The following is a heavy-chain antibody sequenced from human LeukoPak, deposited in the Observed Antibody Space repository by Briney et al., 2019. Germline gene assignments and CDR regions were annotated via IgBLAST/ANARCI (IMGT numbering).Heavy chain of an antibody. J-gene: IGHJ4*02. CDR2: ISYDGSNK. CDR1: GFTFSSYG. D-gene: IGHD3-3*01. Sequence: GGSLRLSCAASGFTFSSYGMHWVRQAPGKGLEWVAVISYDGSNKYYADSVKGRFTISRDNAKNSLYLQMNSLRAEDTAVYYCARAGSTIFGVVITYFDYWGQGTLVTVSS. V-gene: IGHV3-30*03. CDR3: ARAGSTIFGVVITYFDY.